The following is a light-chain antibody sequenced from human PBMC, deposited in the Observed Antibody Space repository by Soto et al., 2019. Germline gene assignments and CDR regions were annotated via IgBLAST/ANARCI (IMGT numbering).Light chain of an antibody. CDR1: SSNIGSNY. CDR3: GTWDSGLNAGV. Sequence: QSVLTQPPSVSAAPGQTVTISCSGTSSNIGSNYVSWYQQFPGTAPKLLVYADSERPSGIPDRFSGSRSGTSATLGITGLQTGDEADYYCGTWDSGLNAGVFGTGTKVTVL. J-gene: IGLJ1*01. V-gene: IGLV1-51*01. CDR2: ADS.